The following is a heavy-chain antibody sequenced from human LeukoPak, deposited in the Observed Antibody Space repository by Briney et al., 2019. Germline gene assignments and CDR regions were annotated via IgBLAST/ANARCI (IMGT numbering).Heavy chain of an antibody. Sequence: PGGSLRLSCAASGFTFSSNAMSWVRQAPGKGLEWVSPISGSGSSTYYADSVKGRFTISRDNSKNTLYLQMNSLRAEDTAVYYCAKGVAVASPYYFDYWGQGTLVTVSS. CDR3: AKGVAVASPYYFDY. J-gene: IGHJ4*02. V-gene: IGHV3-23*01. CDR1: GFTFSSNA. CDR2: ISGSGSST. D-gene: IGHD6-19*01.